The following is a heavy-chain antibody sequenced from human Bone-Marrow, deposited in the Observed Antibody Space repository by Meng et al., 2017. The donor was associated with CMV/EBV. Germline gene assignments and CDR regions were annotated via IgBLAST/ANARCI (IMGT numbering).Heavy chain of an antibody. CDR2: IGTAGDT. J-gene: IGHJ4*02. V-gene: IGHV3-13*01. Sequence: EVQLVESGGGLVQPGVSLRLSCAASGFTFSSYDMHWVRQATGKGLEWVSAIGTAGDTYYPGSVKGRFTISRENAKNSLYLQMNSLRAGDTAVYYCARARGSYLIDYWGQGTLVTVSS. D-gene: IGHD1-26*01. CDR1: GFTFSSYD. CDR3: ARARGSYLIDY.